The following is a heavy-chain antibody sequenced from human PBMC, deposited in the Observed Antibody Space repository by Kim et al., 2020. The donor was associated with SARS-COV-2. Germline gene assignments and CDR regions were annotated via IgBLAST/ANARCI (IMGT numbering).Heavy chain of an antibody. D-gene: IGHD4-17*01. CDR3: AEDPGFPYGDSLSWSFDP. Sequence: SVKVSCKASGGTFSSYAISWVRQAPGQGLEWMGGIIPIFGTANYAQKFQGRVTITPDESTTQPSLELTSLSPGDTPGIYLAEDPGFPYGDSLSWSFDPW. CDR1: GGTFSSYA. J-gene: IGHJ2*01. V-gene: IGHV1-69*13. CDR2: IIPIFGTA.